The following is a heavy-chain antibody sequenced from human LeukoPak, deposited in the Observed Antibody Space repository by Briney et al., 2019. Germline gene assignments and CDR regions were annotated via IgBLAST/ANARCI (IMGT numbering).Heavy chain of an antibody. CDR1: GGSISSGDYY. D-gene: IGHD4-17*01. V-gene: IGHV4-30-4*08. CDR2: IYYSGST. Sequence: SETLSLTCTVSGGSISSGDYYWSWIRQPPGKGLEWIGYIYYSGSTYYNPSLKSRVTISVDTSKNQFSLKLSSVSAADTAVYYCASARGDYGDYQPLDYYYMDVWGKGTTVTVSS. J-gene: IGHJ6*03. CDR3: ASARGDYGDYQPLDYYYMDV.